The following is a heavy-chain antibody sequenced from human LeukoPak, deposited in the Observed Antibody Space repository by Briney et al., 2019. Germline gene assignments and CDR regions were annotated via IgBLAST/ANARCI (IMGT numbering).Heavy chain of an antibody. V-gene: IGHV4-4*02. D-gene: IGHD4-17*01. CDR2: IHHSGST. Sequence: SETLSLTCAVSGGSISSCNWWSWVRQPPGKGLEWIGEIHHSGSTNYNPSLKSRVYISVDTSKNQFSLELSSLTAADTAVYYCAREFDYEGVDPWGQGTLVTVSS. CDR3: AREFDYEGVDP. J-gene: IGHJ5*02. CDR1: GGSISSCNW.